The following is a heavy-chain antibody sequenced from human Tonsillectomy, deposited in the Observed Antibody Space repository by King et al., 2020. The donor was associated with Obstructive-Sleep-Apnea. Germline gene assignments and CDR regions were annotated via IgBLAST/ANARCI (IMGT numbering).Heavy chain of an antibody. CDR1: GFTFSSYA. CDR2: ISYDGSNK. V-gene: IGHV3-30*04. Sequence: VQLVESGGGVVQPGRSLRLSCAASGFTFSSYAMHWVRQAPGKGLEWVAVISYDGSNKYYADSVKGRFTISRDNSKNTLYLQMNSLRAEDTAVYYCARDRYYYDSSGYSYYYYGMDVWGQGTTVTVSS. D-gene: IGHD3-22*01. CDR3: ARDRYYYDSSGYSYYYYGMDV. J-gene: IGHJ6*02.